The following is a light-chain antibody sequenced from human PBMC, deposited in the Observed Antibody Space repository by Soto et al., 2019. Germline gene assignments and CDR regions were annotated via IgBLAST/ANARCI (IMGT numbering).Light chain of an antibody. J-gene: IGLJ2*01. CDR3: CSYAGSYNVV. Sequence: QSVLTQPPSVSGAPGQRVTISCTGSSSNIGAGYDVHWYQQLPGAAPKPLMFGNSHRPSGVPDRFSGSKSGNTASLTISGLQAEDEADYYCCSYAGSYNVVFGGGTKLTVL. CDR1: SSNIGAGYD. CDR2: GNS. V-gene: IGLV1-40*01.